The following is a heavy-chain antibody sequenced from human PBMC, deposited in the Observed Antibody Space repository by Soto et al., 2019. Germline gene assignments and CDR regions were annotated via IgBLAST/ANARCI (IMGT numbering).Heavy chain of an antibody. V-gene: IGHV1-2*04. CDR1: GYTFTGYY. Sequence: ASVKVSCKAAGYTFTGYYMHWVRQAPGQGLEWMGWINPNSGGTNYAQKFQGWVTMTRDTSISTAYMELSRLRSDDTAVYYCAREGVAATRHAFDIWGQGTMVTVSS. J-gene: IGHJ3*02. D-gene: IGHD2-15*01. CDR2: INPNSGGT. CDR3: AREGVAATRHAFDI.